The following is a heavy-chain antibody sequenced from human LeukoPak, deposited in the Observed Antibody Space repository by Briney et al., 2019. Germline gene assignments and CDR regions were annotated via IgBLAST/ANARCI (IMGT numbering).Heavy chain of an antibody. D-gene: IGHD6-19*01. J-gene: IGHJ2*01. V-gene: IGHV3-23*01. CDR1: GFTFSSYA. CDR2: ISGSGIST. Sequence: GGSLRLSCAASGFTFSSYAMSWVRQAPGKGLEWVSAISGSGISTYYADSVKGRFTISRDNSKNSLYLQMNSLRAEDTALYYCAKALPGEQWLGYFDLWGRGTLVTVSS. CDR3: AKALPGEQWLGYFDL.